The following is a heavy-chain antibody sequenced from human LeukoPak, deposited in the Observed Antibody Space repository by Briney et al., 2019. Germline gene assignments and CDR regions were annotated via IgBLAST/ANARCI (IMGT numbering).Heavy chain of an antibody. J-gene: IGHJ4*02. CDR1: GFTFTAYG. CDR2: IWYDGSKE. CDR3: TRDGGSGVDY. Sequence: GSLRLSCAASGFTFTAYGMHWVRQTLGKGLEWVAVIWYDGSKEYYADSVKGRFTISRDTSKNTLFLQMNSLRAEDTAMYYCTRDGGSGVDYWGQGTLVTVSS. V-gene: IGHV3-33*01. D-gene: IGHD2-15*01.